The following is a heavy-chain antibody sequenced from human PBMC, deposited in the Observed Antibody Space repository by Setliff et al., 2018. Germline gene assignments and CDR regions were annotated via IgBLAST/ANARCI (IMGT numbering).Heavy chain of an antibody. Sequence: ASETLSLTCSVSGASITSYYWSWIRQPPGKGLEWIAYISSSSGLIYYADSVKGRFTISRDEAKNSLYLQMNSLRTEDTAVYYCARSAVAVPGQFYFDNWGQGTQVTVSS. V-gene: IGHV3-48*01. CDR1: GASITSYY. CDR3: ARSAVAVPGQFYFDN. CDR2: ISSSSGLI. J-gene: IGHJ4*02. D-gene: IGHD6-19*01.